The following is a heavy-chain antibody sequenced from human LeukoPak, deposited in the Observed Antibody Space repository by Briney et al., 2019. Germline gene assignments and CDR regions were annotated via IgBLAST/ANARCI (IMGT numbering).Heavy chain of an antibody. Sequence: SETLSLTCTVSGGSISSYYWSWIRQPPGKGLEWIGYIYYSGSTNYNPSLKSRVTISVDTSKNQFSLKLSSVTAADTAVYYCARAVRLHYYDSSGYDYWGQGTLVTVSS. J-gene: IGHJ4*02. D-gene: IGHD3-22*01. V-gene: IGHV4-59*12. CDR1: GGSISSYY. CDR2: IYYSGST. CDR3: ARAVRLHYYDSSGYDY.